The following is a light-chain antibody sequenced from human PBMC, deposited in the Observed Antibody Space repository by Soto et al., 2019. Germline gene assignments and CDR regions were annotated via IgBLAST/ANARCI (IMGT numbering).Light chain of an antibody. CDR3: QQYGSSPYT. Sequence: EIVLTQSPGTLSLSPGERATLSCRASQSVSSSYLAWYQKKPGQAPRLLIYGASSRATGIPDRFSGSGSAPDFTLTINRLEPEDFAVYYCQQYGSSPYTFGQGTKLEIK. CDR2: GAS. V-gene: IGKV3-20*01. CDR1: QSVSSSY. J-gene: IGKJ2*01.